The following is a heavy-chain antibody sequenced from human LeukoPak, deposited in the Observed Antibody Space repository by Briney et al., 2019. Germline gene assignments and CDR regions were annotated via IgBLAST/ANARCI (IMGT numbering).Heavy chain of an antibody. V-gene: IGHV1-2*02. CDR3: AILGVGYCSGGSCYPDYYFDY. Sequence: ASVKVSCKASGYTFTGYYIHWVRQAPGQGLEWMGWINPNSGGTNYAQKFQGRVTMTRDTSISTAYMELSRLRSDDTAVYYCAILGVGYCSGGSCYPDYYFDYWGQGTLVTVSS. J-gene: IGHJ4*02. D-gene: IGHD2-15*01. CDR2: INPNSGGT. CDR1: GYTFTGYY.